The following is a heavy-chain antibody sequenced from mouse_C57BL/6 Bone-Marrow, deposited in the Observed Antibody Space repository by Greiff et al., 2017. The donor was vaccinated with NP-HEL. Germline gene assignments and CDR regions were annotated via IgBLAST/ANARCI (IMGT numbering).Heavy chain of an antibody. CDR3: AREDYGNSRFGYAMDY. Sequence: QVQLQQSGAELVKPGASVKISCKAPGYAFSSYWLNWVKERPGKGLEWIGQIYPGDGDTKYNGKFKGKATLLAAKSSSTAYLQVSSLTSEVSAVYFCAREDYGNSRFGYAMDYWGQGTSVAVSS. J-gene: IGHJ4*01. CDR1: GYAFSSYW. V-gene: IGHV1-80*01. D-gene: IGHD1-1*01. CDR2: IYPGDGDT.